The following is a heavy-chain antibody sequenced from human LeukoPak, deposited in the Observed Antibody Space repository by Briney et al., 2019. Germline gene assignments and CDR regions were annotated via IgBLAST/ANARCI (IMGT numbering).Heavy chain of an antibody. CDR3: ANPPTDRGY. CDR2: IRSKANSYAT. D-gene: IGHD1-14*01. J-gene: IGHJ4*02. CDR1: GFTFSGSA. V-gene: IGHV3-73*01. Sequence: GGSLRLSCATSGFTFSGSAIHWVRQASGKGLEWVGRIRSKANSYATTDAASVKGRFTISRDDSKNTAYLQMNSLRAEDTAVYYCANPPTDRGYWGQGTLVTVSS.